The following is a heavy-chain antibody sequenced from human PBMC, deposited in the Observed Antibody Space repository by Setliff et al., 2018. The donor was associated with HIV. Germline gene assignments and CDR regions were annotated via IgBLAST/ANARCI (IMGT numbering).Heavy chain of an antibody. CDR2: IKQDGSEK. V-gene: IGHV3-7*01. J-gene: IGHJ4*02. CDR1: GFNFTTYW. D-gene: IGHD4-17*01. CDR3: ARGGTTSWNF. Sequence: HPGGSLSLSCATSGFNFTTYWMSWVRQAPGKGLEWVANIKQDGSEKYYVDSVRGRFAISRDNANNSLYLQMNSLRLEDTAVYYCARGGTTSWNFWGQGTPVTVS.